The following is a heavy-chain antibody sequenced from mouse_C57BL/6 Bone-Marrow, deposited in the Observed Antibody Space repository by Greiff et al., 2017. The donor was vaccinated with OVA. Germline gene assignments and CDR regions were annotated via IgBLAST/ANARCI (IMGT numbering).Heavy chain of an antibody. V-gene: IGHV5-2*01. Sequence: EVKLMESGGGLVQPGESLKLSCESNEYEFPSHDMSWVRKTPEKRLELVAAINSDGGSTYYPDTMERRFIISRDNTKKTLYLQMSSLRSEDTALYYCARPMVTTGGFAYWGQGTLVTVSA. D-gene: IGHD2-1*01. CDR2: INSDGGST. CDR3: ARPMVTTGGFAY. J-gene: IGHJ3*01. CDR1: EYEFPSHD.